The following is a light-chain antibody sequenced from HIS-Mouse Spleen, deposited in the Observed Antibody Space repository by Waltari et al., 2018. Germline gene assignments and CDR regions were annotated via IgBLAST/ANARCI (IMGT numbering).Light chain of an antibody. J-gene: IGLJ3*02. Sequence: QSALTQPASVSGSPGQSIPISCPGTRSDVGSYNLVPWYQQHPGKATKLMIYEGSKRPSGVSNRFSGSKSGNTASLTISGLQAEDEADYYCCSYAGSSTWVFGGGTKLTVL. V-gene: IGLV2-23*01. CDR1: RSDVGSYNL. CDR3: CSYAGSSTWV. CDR2: EGS.